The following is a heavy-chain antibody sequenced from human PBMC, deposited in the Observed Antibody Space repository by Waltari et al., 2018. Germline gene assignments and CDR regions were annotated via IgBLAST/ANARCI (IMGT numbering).Heavy chain of an antibody. CDR1: EFIFCAYC. CDR3: TRDAVEFCYPGYCQADY. Sequence: VQVLQSGGGLVQPGGSLRPSCVGPEFIFCAYCLTLVRQAPGRGLEWISVISKNGDRRHYADSVEGRFTVSRDNSKNTLYLEMNSLRVEDTAVYYCTRDAVEFCYPGYCQADYWGQGSLVTVSS. V-gene: IGHV3-23*01. D-gene: IGHD3-3*02. CDR2: ISKNGDRR. J-gene: IGHJ4*02.